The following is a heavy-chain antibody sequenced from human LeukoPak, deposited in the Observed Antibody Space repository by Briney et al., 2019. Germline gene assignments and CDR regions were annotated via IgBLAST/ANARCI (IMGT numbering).Heavy chain of an antibody. CDR3: TTRTVAGKAVDY. CDR2: FDPEDGET. J-gene: IGHJ4*02. V-gene: IGHV1-24*01. CDR1: GYTLTELS. Sequence: ASVKVSCKVSGYTLTELSMHWVRQAPVKGLEWMGGFDPEDGETIYAQKFQGRVTMTEDTSTDTAYMELSSLRSEDTAVYYCTTRTVAGKAVDYWGQGTLVTVSS. D-gene: IGHD6-19*01.